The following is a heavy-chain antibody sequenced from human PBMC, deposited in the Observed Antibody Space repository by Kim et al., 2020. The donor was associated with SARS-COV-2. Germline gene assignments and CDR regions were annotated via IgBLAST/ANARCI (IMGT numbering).Heavy chain of an antibody. D-gene: IGHD5-12*01. CDR3: AKDPGPASHVDIVATRWGDY. CDR1: GFTFSSYA. Sequence: GGSLRLSCAASGFTFSSYAMSWVRQAPGKGLEWVSAISGSGGSTYYADSVKGRFTISRDNSKNTLYLQMNSLRAEDTAVYYCAKDPGPASHVDIVATRWGDYWGQGTLVTVSS. CDR2: ISGSGGST. V-gene: IGHV3-23*01. J-gene: IGHJ4*02.